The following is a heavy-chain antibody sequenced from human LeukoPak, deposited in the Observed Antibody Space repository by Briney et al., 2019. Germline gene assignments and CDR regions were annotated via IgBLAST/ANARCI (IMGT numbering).Heavy chain of an antibody. Sequence: GASVKVSCKASGYTFTSYGISWVRQAPGQGLEWMGWISAYNGNTNYAQKLQGRVTMTTDTSTSTAYMELRSLRSDDTAVYYCARDRYYGSGSYGAFDIWGQGTMVTVSS. CDR1: GYTFTSYG. CDR3: ARDRYYGSGSYGAFDI. J-gene: IGHJ3*02. D-gene: IGHD3-10*01. V-gene: IGHV1-18*01. CDR2: ISAYNGNT.